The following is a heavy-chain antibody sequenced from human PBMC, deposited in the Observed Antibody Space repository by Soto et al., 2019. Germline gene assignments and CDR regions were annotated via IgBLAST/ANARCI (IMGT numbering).Heavy chain of an antibody. CDR2: ISSSGSTI. D-gene: IGHD2-15*01. CDR3: ARDRGNVVVVAATLFDY. J-gene: IGHJ4*02. V-gene: IGHV3-11*01. Sequence: GGSLRLSCAASGFTFSDYYMSWIRQAPGKGLEWVSYISSSGSTIYYADSVKGRFTISRDNAKNSLYLQMNSLRAEDTAVYYCARDRGNVVVVAATLFDYWGQGTLVTVSS. CDR1: GFTFSDYY.